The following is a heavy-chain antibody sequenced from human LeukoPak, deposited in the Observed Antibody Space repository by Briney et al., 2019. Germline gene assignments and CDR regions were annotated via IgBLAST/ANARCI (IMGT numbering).Heavy chain of an antibody. V-gene: IGHV5-51*01. D-gene: IGHD6-6*01. CDR2: IYPGDSDT. CDR3: ARRREYSSSSGNWFDP. J-gene: IGHJ5*02. CDR1: GYSFTSYW. Sequence: GESLKISCTGSGYSFTSYWIGWVRQMPGKGLEWMGIIYPGDSDTRYSPSFQGQVTISADKSISTAYLQWSSLKASDTAMYYCARRREYSSSSGNWFDPWGQGTLVTVSS.